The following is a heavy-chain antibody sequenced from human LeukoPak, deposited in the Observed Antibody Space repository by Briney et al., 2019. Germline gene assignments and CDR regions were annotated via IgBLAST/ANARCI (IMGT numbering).Heavy chain of an antibody. CDR2: IFYSGNT. V-gene: IGHV4-39*01. Sequence: SETLSLTCTVSAGSISSSNHYWGWIRQPPGKGLEWIGRIFYSGNTYYSPSLKSRATISIDTSKNQFSLQLSSVTAADTAVYYCARGWGDSYGLPHNWFDPWGQGTLVTVSS. CDR3: ARGWGDSYGLPHNWFDP. CDR1: AGSISSSNHY. D-gene: IGHD5-18*01. J-gene: IGHJ5*02.